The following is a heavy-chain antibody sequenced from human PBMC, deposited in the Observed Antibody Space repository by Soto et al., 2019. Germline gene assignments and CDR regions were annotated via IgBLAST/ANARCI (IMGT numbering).Heavy chain of an antibody. J-gene: IGHJ4*02. CDR3: ARDRGIVVVTATLYY. CDR1: GFTFSSYA. D-gene: IGHD2-21*02. Sequence: GESLRLSCAASGFTFSSYAMHWVRQAPGKGLEWVAVISYDGSNKYYADSVKGRFTISRDNSKNTLYLQMNSLRAEDTAVYYCARDRGIVVVTATLYYWGQGTLVTVSS. V-gene: IGHV3-30-3*01. CDR2: ISYDGSNK.